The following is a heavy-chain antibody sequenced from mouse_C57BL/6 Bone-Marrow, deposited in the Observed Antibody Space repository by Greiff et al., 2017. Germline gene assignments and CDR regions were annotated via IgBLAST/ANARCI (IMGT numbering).Heavy chain of an antibody. Sequence: QVQLKESGPGLVQPSQSLSITCTVSGFSLTSYGVHWVRQSPGKGLEWLGVIWSGGSTDYNAAFISRLSISKDNSKSQVFFKMNSLQADDTAIYYCASLQLFAYWGQGTLVTVSA. V-gene: IGHV2-2*01. CDR3: ASLQLFAY. D-gene: IGHD4-1*02. CDR2: IWSGGST. J-gene: IGHJ3*01. CDR1: GFSLTSYG.